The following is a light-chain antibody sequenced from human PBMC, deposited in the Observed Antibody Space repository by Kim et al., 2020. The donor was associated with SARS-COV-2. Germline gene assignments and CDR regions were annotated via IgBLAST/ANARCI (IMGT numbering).Light chain of an antibody. V-gene: IGKV1-33*01. J-gene: IGKJ5*01. Sequence: NSLNWYHQKPGKVPKLLMYDGSTPERGVPSRFRGSWSGTDFTLTISSLQPEDVGTYYCQQYDNRPLSITFGQGTRLEIK. CDR1: NS. CDR2: DGS. CDR3: QQYDNRPLSIT.